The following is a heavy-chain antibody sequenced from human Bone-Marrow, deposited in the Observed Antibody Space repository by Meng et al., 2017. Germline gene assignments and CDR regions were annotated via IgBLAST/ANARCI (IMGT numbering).Heavy chain of an antibody. V-gene: IGHV1-2*06. CDR3: ARDEDISAAGKLFGDY. Sequence: QGQVGQSGAEVKKPGASVKVSCKASGYTFPDDWLHWVRRAPGQGLEWMGRINPKSGDTHYAQRFQGRVTMTGDTSISTAYMELSGLRSDDTAMYYCARDEDISAAGKLFGDYWGQGTLVTVSS. J-gene: IGHJ4*02. CDR2: INPKSGDT. CDR1: GYTFPDDW. D-gene: IGHD6-13*01.